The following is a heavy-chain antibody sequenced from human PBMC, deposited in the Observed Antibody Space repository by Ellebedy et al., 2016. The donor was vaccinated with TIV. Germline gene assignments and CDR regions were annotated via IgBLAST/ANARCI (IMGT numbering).Heavy chain of an antibody. CDR1: GFTFSRFW. Sequence: GESLKISCAASGFTFSRFWMAWVRQAPGKGLEWVATINQGGSETYYVDSVKGRFTISRDNSKNYLYLQMNSLRADDTALYYWASAARGSGAYESFWGQGTLVTVSS. D-gene: IGHD5-12*01. CDR2: INQGGSET. CDR3: ASAARGSGAYESF. V-gene: IGHV3-7*01. J-gene: IGHJ4*02.